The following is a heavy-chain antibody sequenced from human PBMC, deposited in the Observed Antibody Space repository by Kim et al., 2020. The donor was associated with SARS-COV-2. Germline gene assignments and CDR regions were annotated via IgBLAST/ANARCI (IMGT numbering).Heavy chain of an antibody. J-gene: IGHJ4*02. Sequence: SQKSYVDSVKGRFTIYRDNVKSSLYLQMNSLSAEDTALYSCARLLLRTGDYWGQGTLVTVSS. CDR2: SQK. D-gene: IGHD2-15*01. V-gene: IGHV3-7*04. CDR3: ARLLLRTGDY.